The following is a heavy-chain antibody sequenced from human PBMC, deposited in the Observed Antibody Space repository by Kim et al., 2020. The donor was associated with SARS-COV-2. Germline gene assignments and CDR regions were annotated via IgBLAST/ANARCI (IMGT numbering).Heavy chain of an antibody. J-gene: IGHJ5*02. CDR1: GGSFSGYY. D-gene: IGHD3-22*01. CDR3: ARSLLYGSGYSKRYNWFDP. V-gene: IGHV4-34*01. CDR2: INHSGST. Sequence: SETLSLTCAVYGGSFSGYYWSWIRQPPGKGLEWIGEINHSGSTNYNPSLKSRVTISVDTSKNQFSLKLSSVTAADTAVYYCARSLLYGSGYSKRYNWFDP.